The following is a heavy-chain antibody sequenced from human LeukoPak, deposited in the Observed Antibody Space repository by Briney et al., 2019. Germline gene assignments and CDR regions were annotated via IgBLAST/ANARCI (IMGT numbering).Heavy chain of an antibody. D-gene: IGHD3-9*01. CDR1: GFTVSGKY. CDR3: ARLQSDYNILSAYSKY. V-gene: IGHV3-66*01. Sequence: PGGSLRLSCAASGFTVSGKYMTWFRPAPGRGLAYVSVIYYFGSTYYADSVKGRFTISRDNSKNTVYLQMNNLRVEDTAVYYCARLQSDYNILSAYSKYWGQGTLVTVSS. CDR2: IYYFGST. J-gene: IGHJ4*02.